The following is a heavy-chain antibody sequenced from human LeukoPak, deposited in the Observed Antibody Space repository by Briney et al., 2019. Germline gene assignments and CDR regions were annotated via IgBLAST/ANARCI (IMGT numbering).Heavy chain of an antibody. CDR1: GFTFSDYY. Sequence: PGGSLRLSCAASGFTFSDYYMSWLRQAPGKGLEGVSYISSSSSYTNYADSVKGRFTISRDNAKNSLYLQMNSLRAEDTAVYYCARDKVGSGYDNFDYWGQGTLVTVSS. J-gene: IGHJ4*02. CDR3: ARDKVGSGYDNFDY. V-gene: IGHV3-11*06. CDR2: ISSSSSYT. D-gene: IGHD5-12*01.